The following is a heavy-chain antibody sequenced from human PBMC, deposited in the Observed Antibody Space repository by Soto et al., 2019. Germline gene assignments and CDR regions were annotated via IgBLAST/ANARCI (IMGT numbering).Heavy chain of an antibody. CDR2: INHSGST. Sequence: PSETLSLTCAVYGGSFSGYYWSWIRQPPGKGLEWIGEINHSGSTNYNPSLKSRVTISVDTSKNQFSLKLSSVTAADTAVYYCARGGVYYDFWSGYNTYYGMDVWGQGTTVTV. J-gene: IGHJ6*02. V-gene: IGHV4-34*01. CDR1: GGSFSGYY. D-gene: IGHD3-3*01. CDR3: ARGGVYYDFWSGYNTYYGMDV.